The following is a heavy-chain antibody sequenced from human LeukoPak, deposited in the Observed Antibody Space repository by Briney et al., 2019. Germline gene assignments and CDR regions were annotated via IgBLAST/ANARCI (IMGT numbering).Heavy chain of an antibody. CDR2: IYYSGST. V-gene: IGHV4-59*01. CDR1: GGSISSYY. CDR3: ARTSSFYDFWSGYWPGWFDP. D-gene: IGHD3-3*01. Sequence: SETLSLTCIVSGGSISSYYWSWIRQPPGKGLEWIGYIYYSGSTNYNPSLKSRVTISVDTSKNQFSLKLSSVTAADTAVYYCARTSSFYDFWSGYWPGWFDPWGQGTLVTVSS. J-gene: IGHJ5*02.